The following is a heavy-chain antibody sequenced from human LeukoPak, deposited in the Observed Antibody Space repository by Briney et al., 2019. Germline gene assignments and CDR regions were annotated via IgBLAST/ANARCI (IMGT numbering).Heavy chain of an antibody. V-gene: IGHV3-11*01. CDR2: ISSSGSTI. Sequence: GESLRLSCAASGFTFSDYYMSWIRQAPGKGLEWVSYISSSGSTIYYADSVKGRFTISRDNAKNSLYLQMNSLRAEDTAVYYCARDPTPRNSSEAFDIWGQATMVTVSS. CDR3: ARDPTPRNSSEAFDI. D-gene: IGHD2/OR15-2a*01. CDR1: GFTFSDYY. J-gene: IGHJ3*02.